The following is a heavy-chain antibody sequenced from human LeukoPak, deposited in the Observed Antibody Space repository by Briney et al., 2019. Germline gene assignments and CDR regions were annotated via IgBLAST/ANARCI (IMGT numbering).Heavy chain of an antibody. CDR3: ARTTRDYGSGSYFDY. J-gene: IGHJ4*02. CDR2: IYYSGST. D-gene: IGHD3-10*01. V-gene: IGHV4-39*07. Sequence: SETLSLTCTVSGGSISSSSYYWGWIRQPPGKGLEWIGSIYYSGSTYYNPSLKSRFTISVDTSKNQFSLKLSSVTAADTAVYYCARTTRDYGSGSYFDYWGQGTLVTVSS. CDR1: GGSISSSSYY.